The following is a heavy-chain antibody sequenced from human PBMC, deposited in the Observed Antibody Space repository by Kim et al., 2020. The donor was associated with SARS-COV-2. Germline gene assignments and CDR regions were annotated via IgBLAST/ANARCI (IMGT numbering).Heavy chain of an antibody. V-gene: IGHV7-4-1*02. CDR1: GYTFTSYA. D-gene: IGHD2-21*01. CDR2: INTNTGNP. CDR3: ARGGGDGYIPPPYNWFDP. J-gene: IGHJ5*02. Sequence: ASVKVSCKASGYTFTSYAMNWVRQAPGQGLEWMVWINTNTGNPTYAQGFTGRFVFSLDTSVSTAYLQISSLKAEDTAVYYCARGGGDGYIPPPYNWFDPWGQGTLVTVSS.